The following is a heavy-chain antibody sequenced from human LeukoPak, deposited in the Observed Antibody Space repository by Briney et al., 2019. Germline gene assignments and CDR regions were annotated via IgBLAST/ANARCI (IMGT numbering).Heavy chain of an antibody. J-gene: IGHJ3*01. CDR1: VGTLTNAC. CDR2: FNGAGMP. CDR3: TRDPHGSNCGGDCDPAHDAFDV. V-gene: IGHV3-74*03. Sequence: GGALRLSCAASVGTLTNACMNGGRQGPGKGGGWVSRFNGAGMPTYADFVKGRFVTSRDDTKNMMYLQLNSLPVEDTAVYYCTRDPHGSNCGGDCDPAHDAFDVWGQGTVVTVSS. D-gene: IGHD2-21*02.